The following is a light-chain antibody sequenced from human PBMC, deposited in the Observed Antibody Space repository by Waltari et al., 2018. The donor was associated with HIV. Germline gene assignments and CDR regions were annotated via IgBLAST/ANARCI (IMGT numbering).Light chain of an antibody. CDR1: SSNVGAGFG. Sequence: QSVLTQPPSISGAPGQRVTVSCSGPSSNVGAGFGVHWYHHVPGTAPRLPIYETTRRPSGVPDRFSASRSDASASLAITGLQSSDAGDYYCQSYDGRLSDWVFGGGTRLAVL. CDR2: ETT. CDR3: QSYDGRLSDWV. J-gene: IGLJ3*02. V-gene: IGLV1-40*01.